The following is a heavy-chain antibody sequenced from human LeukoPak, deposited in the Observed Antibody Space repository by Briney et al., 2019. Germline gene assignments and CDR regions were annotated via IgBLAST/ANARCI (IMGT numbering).Heavy chain of an antibody. D-gene: IGHD4-17*01. CDR2: IYYSGST. V-gene: IGHV4-59*08. CDR1: GGSISSYY. J-gene: IGHJ4*02. Sequence: SKTLSLTCTVSGGSISSYYWSWIRQPPGKGLEWIGYIYYSGSTYYNPSLKSRVTISVDTSKNQFSLKLSSVTAADTAVYYCARHGKDYGDYPEADYWGQGTLVTVSS. CDR3: ARHGKDYGDYPEADY.